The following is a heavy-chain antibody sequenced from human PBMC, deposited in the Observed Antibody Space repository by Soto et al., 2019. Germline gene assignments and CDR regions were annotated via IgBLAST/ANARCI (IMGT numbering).Heavy chain of an antibody. J-gene: IGHJ4*02. V-gene: IGHV4-34*01. CDR1: GGSFSGYY. Sequence: NPSETLSLTCAVYGGSFSGYYWSWIRQPPGKGLEWIGEINHSGSTNYNPSLKSRVTISVDTSKNQFSLKLSSVTAADTAVYYCARGYSSGWYGYWGQGTLVTVSS. CDR2: INHSGST. CDR3: ARGYSSGWYGY. D-gene: IGHD6-19*01.